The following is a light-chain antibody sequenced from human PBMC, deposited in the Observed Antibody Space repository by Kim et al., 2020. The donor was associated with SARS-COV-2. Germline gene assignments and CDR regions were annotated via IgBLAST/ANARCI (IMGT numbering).Light chain of an antibody. V-gene: IGKV1-9*01. Sequence: DIQLTHSPPFLSASVRDRVTITCWASQDIGTYLAWYQQIPGKAPKLLIYRASTLQSGVPSRFSGSGSGTEFTLTISNLQPEDFAIYYCQQLNSYPWTFGQGTKVDIK. CDR1: QDIGTY. CDR2: RAS. CDR3: QQLNSYPWT. J-gene: IGKJ1*01.